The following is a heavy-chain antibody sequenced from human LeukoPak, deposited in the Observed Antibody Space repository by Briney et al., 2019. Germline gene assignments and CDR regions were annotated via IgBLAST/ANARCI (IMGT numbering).Heavy chain of an antibody. D-gene: IGHD3-10*01. Sequence: GGSLRLSCAASGFTFSSYAMHWVRQAPGKGLEWVAVISYDGSNKYYADSVKGRFTISRGNSKNTLYLQMNSLRAEDTAVYYCARDSRILWFGESSLGNWFDPWGQGTLVTVSS. CDR3: ARDSRILWFGESSLGNWFDP. CDR2: ISYDGSNK. CDR1: GFTFSSYA. J-gene: IGHJ5*02. V-gene: IGHV3-30*04.